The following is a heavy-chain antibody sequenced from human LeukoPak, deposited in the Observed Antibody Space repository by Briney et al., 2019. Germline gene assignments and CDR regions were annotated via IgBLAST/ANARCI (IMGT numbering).Heavy chain of an antibody. J-gene: IGHJ4*02. CDR1: ASKFSNYW. CDR2: IYPDDSDT. D-gene: IGHD1-1*01. V-gene: IGHV5-51*01. Sequence: GASLKISCKGAASKFSNYWIAWVRQRPGEDLEWMGIIYPDDSDTRYSPSFQDLVTISADKSISTAYLQWTSLKASDTAIYYCARRDTTYFDYWGQGSLVTVSS. CDR3: ARRDTTYFDY.